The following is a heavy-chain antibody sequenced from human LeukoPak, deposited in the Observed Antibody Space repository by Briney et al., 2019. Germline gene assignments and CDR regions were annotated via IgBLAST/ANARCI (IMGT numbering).Heavy chain of an antibody. Sequence: GASVKVSCKASGYTFTGYYLHWVRQAPGQGLEWLGRINPNTGGTDDAQKFQGRVTMTRDTSINTAYMELSTLRPDDTAVYYCARDRSGYSYGEPLDHWGQGTLVIVSS. CDR2: INPNTGGT. D-gene: IGHD5-18*01. CDR3: ARDRSGYSYGEPLDH. J-gene: IGHJ4*02. V-gene: IGHV1-2*06. CDR1: GYTFTGYY.